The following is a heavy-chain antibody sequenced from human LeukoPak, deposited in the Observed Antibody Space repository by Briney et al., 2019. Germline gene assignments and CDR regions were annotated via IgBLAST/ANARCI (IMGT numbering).Heavy chain of an antibody. CDR1: GYSFSNYW. CDR3: ARQTSNDGADY. J-gene: IGHJ4*02. CDR2: IYPRDSDT. D-gene: IGHD4-17*01. V-gene: IGHV5-51*01. Sequence: GKSLKISCKGSGYSFSNYWIGWVRQMPGKGLEWMGIIYPRDSDTRYSPSFQGQVTISADKSISTAYLQWSSLKASDTAMYYCARQTSNDGADYWGQGTLVTVSS.